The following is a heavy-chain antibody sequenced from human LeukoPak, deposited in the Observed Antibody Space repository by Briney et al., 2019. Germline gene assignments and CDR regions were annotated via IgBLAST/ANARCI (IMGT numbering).Heavy chain of an antibody. Sequence: GGSLRLSCAASGFTFSSYSMNWVRQAPGKGLEWVSYISSSSSTIYYADSVKGRFTISRDNAKNSLYLQMNSLRAEDTAVYYCVRDRVGYSSSWYGYWGQGTLVTVSS. CDR1: GFTFSSYS. CDR2: ISSSSSTI. J-gene: IGHJ4*02. V-gene: IGHV3-48*01. D-gene: IGHD6-13*01. CDR3: VRDRVGYSSSWYGY.